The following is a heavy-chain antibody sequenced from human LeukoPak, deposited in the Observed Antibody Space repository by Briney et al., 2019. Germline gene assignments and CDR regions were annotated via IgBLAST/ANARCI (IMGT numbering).Heavy chain of an antibody. CDR3: VRSSDGAFFDH. CDR2: IHSTGAYI. V-gene: IGHV3-74*01. Sequence: GGSLRLSCDASGLSFSTSYMHWVRQTPGKGLVWVSRIHSTGAYIDYVDSVKGRFIISRDNAKNTLYLQMNSLRAEDTAVYFCVRSSDGAFFDHWSQGALVTVSA. CDR1: GLSFSTSY. J-gene: IGHJ4*02. D-gene: IGHD3-10*01.